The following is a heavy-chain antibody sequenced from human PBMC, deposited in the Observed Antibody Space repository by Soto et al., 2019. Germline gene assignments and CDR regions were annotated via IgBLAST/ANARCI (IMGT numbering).Heavy chain of an antibody. V-gene: IGHV5-51*01. Sequence: GESLKISCKASGYIFIDYWIGWVRQMPGKGLEWMGIVYPRDSDTRYSPSFQGQVTISADRSTGTTFLQWRSLKASDTALYYCARPPLPGYSIHFNSWGQGTLVTVSS. CDR2: VYPRDSDT. CDR1: GYIFIDYW. CDR3: ARPPLPGYSIHFNS. D-gene: IGHD2-15*01. J-gene: IGHJ4*02.